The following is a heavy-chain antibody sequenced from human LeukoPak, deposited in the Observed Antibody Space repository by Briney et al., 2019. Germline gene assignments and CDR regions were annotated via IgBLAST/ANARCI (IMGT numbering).Heavy chain of an antibody. V-gene: IGHV1-8*02. CDR3: ARGSRYCIGGTCYSGKLDY. D-gene: IGHD2-15*01. Sequence: GASVRVSCKASGYVFTGYDINWVRQATGQGLEWMGWMNPNSGDTGYEQKFQGRVTMTRNISISTAYMELSSLRSDDTAVYFCARGSRYCIGGTCYSGKLDYWGQGTLVTVSS. CDR2: MNPNSGDT. J-gene: IGHJ4*02. CDR1: GYVFTGYD.